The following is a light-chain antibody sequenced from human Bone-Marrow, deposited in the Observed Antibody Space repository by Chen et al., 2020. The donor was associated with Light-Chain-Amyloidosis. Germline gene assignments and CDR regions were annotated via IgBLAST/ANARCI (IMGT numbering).Light chain of an antibody. CDR1: DLPTKY. CDR3: QSADSSGTYEVI. J-gene: IGLJ2*01. Sequence: SYELTQPPSVSVSPGQTARITCSGDDLPTKYAYWYQQKPGQAPVLVIHRDTERPSGISERFSGSSSGPTATLTISGGQAEDEADDHCQSADSSGTYEVIFGGGTKLTVL. V-gene: IGLV3-25*03. CDR2: RDT.